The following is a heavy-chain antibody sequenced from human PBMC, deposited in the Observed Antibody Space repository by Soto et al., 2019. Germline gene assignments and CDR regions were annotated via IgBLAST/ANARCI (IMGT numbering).Heavy chain of an antibody. Sequence: EVQLLESGGGLVQPGGSLRLSCAASGFTFSSYAMSWVRLAPGKGLEWVSAISGSGGSTYYADSVKGRFTISRDNYRNTLYLQMNRLRGEDTAVSYCAKDRESHDYDSGDLDAFDIWGQGTMVTVSS. D-gene: IGHD3-22*01. V-gene: IGHV3-23*01. CDR3: AKDRESHDYDSGDLDAFDI. CDR2: ISGSGGST. J-gene: IGHJ3*02. CDR1: GFTFSSYA.